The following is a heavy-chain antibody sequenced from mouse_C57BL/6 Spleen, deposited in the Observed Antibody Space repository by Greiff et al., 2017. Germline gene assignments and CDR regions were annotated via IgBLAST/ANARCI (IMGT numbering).Heavy chain of an antibody. V-gene: IGHV5-16*01. J-gene: IGHJ4*01. Sequence: EVKLMESEGGLVQPGSSMKLSCTASGFTFSDYYMAWVRQVPEKGLEWVANINYDGSSTYYLDSLKSRFIISRDNAKNILYLQMSSLKSEDTATYYCARGGGIYYGNYYAMDYWGQGTSVTVSS. CDR2: INYDGSST. CDR1: GFTFSDYY. CDR3: ARGGGIYYGNYYAMDY. D-gene: IGHD2-1*01.